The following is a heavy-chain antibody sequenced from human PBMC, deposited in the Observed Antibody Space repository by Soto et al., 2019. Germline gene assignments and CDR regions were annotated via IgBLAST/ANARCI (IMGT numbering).Heavy chain of an antibody. CDR1: GFTFSSYA. CDR3: AKGLRGGDYYYYRDV. J-gene: IGHJ6*03. Sequence: EVQLLESGGGLVQPGGSLRLSCAASGFTFSSYALSWVRQAPGKGLEWVSAISGSGGRTYYADSVKGRFTISRDNSKNRLYLQLNSLRAEDTAVYYCAKGLRGGDYYYYRDVWGKGTTVTVAS. V-gene: IGHV3-23*01. CDR2: ISGSGGRT. D-gene: IGHD3-10*01.